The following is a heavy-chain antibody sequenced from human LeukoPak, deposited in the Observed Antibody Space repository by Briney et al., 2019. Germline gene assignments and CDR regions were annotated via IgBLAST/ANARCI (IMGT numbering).Heavy chain of an antibody. V-gene: IGHV4-59*08. CDR1: GGSISSYY. CDR2: VYYSGST. J-gene: IGHJ4*02. Sequence: SETLSLTCTVSGGSISSYYWSWIRQPPGKGLDWIGYVYYSGSTNYNPSLKSRVTISVDTSKNHFSLKLSSVTAADTAVYSCARSIIGTRSKFDYWGQGTLVTVSS. CDR3: ARSIIGTRSKFDY. D-gene: IGHD1/OR15-1a*01.